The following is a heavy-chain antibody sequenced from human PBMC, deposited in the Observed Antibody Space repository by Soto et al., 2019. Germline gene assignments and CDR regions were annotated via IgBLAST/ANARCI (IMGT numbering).Heavy chain of an antibody. D-gene: IGHD6-6*01. CDR3: ARVPLGYSSSHYFDF. CDR2: IYHSGST. J-gene: IGHJ4*02. Sequence: SETLSLTCAVSGGSISNSNWWSWVRQPPGKGLEWIGEIYHSGSTNYNPSLKSRVTISVDKSKNQFSLKLTSVTAADTAVYYCARVPLGYSSSHYFDFWGQGALVTVSS. CDR1: GGSISNSNW. V-gene: IGHV4-4*02.